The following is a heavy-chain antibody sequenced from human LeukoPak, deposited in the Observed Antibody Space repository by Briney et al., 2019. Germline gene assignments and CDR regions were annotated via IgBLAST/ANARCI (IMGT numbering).Heavy chain of an antibody. D-gene: IGHD6-13*01. CDR2: IYHSGST. CDR1: GGSISSGGYY. CDR3: ARGCGSSCGWAFDI. J-gene: IGHJ3*02. V-gene: IGHV4-30-2*05. Sequence: PSQTRSHTCTVSGGSISSGGYYWSWIRQPPGKGLEWIGYIYHSGSTYYNPSLKSRVTISVDTSKNQFSLKLSSVTAADTAVYYCARGCGSSCGWAFDIWGQGTMVTVSS.